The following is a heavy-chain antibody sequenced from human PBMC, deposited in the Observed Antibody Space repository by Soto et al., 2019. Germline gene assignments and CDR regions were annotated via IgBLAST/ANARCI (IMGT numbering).Heavy chain of an antibody. CDR2: IYYSGST. Sequence: SETLSLTCTVSGGSVSSGSYYWSWIRQPPGKGLEWIGYIYYSGSTNYNPSLKSRVTISVDTSKNQFSLKLSSVTAADTAVYYCARKSAGTAIDYWGQGTLVTVSS. D-gene: IGHD1-1*01. V-gene: IGHV4-61*01. CDR1: GGSVSSGSYY. CDR3: ARKSAGTAIDY. J-gene: IGHJ4*02.